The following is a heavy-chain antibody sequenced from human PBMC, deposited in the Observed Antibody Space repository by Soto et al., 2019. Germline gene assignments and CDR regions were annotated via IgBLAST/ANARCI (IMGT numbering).Heavy chain of an antibody. CDR2: IRGKANNYAT. V-gene: IGHV3-73*02. Sequence: EVQLVESGGGLVQPGGSRKLSCAPSGFTFSGSAVHGVRQASGKGLEWVGRIRGKANNYATAYAASVQGRFTIFRDDLKNTAYLQMNSLKTEDTAVYYCTNPQVYYGMDVWGQGTTVTVSS. CDR1: GFTFSGSA. J-gene: IGHJ6*02. CDR3: TNPQVYYGMDV.